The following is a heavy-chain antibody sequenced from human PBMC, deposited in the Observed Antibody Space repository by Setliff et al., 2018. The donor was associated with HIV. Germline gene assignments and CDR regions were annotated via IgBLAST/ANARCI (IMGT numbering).Heavy chain of an antibody. D-gene: IGHD3-9*01. J-gene: IGHJ2*01. V-gene: IGHV4-4*02. CDR2: VSDGGT. CDR3: ARGAYYDILTAYFSYFDL. CDR1: GASVSMPGW. Sequence: SETLSLTCTVIGASVSMPGWWGWVRQSPGKRLEWIGEVSDGGTKYNPSLQGRATTSVDRSKNQFSLELRSVTAADTAVYYCARGAYYDILTAYFSYFDLWGRGTLVTVSS.